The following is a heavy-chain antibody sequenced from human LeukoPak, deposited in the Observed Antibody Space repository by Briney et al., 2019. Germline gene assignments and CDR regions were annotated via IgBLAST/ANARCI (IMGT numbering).Heavy chain of an antibody. Sequence: GGSLRLSCAASGFTFDDYAMHWVRQAPGKGLEWVSGISWNSGSIGYADSVKGRFTISRDNAKNSLYLQMNSLRAVDMALYYCAKARFSSSWYSGSYFDYWGQGTLVTVSS. CDR2: ISWNSGSI. CDR1: GFTFDDYA. J-gene: IGHJ4*02. D-gene: IGHD6-13*01. CDR3: AKARFSSSWYSGSYFDY. V-gene: IGHV3-9*03.